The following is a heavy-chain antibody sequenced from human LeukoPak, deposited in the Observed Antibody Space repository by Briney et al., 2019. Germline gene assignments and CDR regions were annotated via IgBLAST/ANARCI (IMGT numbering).Heavy chain of an antibody. CDR1: GFTFSNYW. D-gene: IGHD3-3*01. V-gene: IGHV3-74*01. CDR2: INKDGAIT. J-gene: IGHJ4*02. Sequence: GGSLRLSCAASGFTFSNYWMHWVRQAPGKGLVWVSRINKDGAITDYADSVKGRFTISRYNAKNTLYLQMNSLRVEDTAVYYCVRLLDLDFWGQGTLVTVSS. CDR3: VRLLDLDF.